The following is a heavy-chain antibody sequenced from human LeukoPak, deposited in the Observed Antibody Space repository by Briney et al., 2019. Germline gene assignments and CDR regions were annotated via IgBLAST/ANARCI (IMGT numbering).Heavy chain of an antibody. D-gene: IGHD6-13*01. CDR3: ARAGLAAAGHGYYYYYYMDV. CDR2: IYYSGST. CDR1: GGSISSSSYY. V-gene: IGHV4-39*07. J-gene: IGHJ6*03. Sequence: SETLSLTCTVSGGSISSSSYYWGWIRQPPGKGLEWIGSIYYSGSTNYNPSLKSRVTISVDTSKNQFSLKLSSVTAADTAVYYCARAGLAAAGHGYYYYYYMDVWGKGTTVTISS.